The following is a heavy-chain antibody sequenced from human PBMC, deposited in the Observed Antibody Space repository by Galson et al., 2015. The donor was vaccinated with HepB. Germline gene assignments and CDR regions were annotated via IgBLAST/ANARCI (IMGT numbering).Heavy chain of an antibody. J-gene: IGHJ4*02. CDR2: INHSGST. V-gene: IGHV4-34*01. Sequence: ETLSLTCAVYGGSFSGYYWSWIRQPPGKGLEWIGEINHSGSTNYNPSLKSRVTISVDTSKNQFSLKLSSVTAADTAVYYCARVGADIVVVPGYAEGRQDYYFDYWGQGTLVTVSS. CDR3: ARVGADIVVVPGYAEGRQDYYFDY. CDR1: GGSFSGYY. D-gene: IGHD2-2*01.